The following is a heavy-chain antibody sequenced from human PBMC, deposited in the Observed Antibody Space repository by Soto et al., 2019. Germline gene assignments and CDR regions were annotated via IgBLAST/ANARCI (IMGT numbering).Heavy chain of an antibody. CDR2: IYHSGST. D-gene: IGHD3-22*01. CDR3: ARSLSSGYYYGFDY. Sequence: SETLSLTCGVSGGSISSSNWWSWVRQPPGKGLEWVGEIYHSGSTNYNPSLKSQVTISLDKSKNQFSLKLSSVTAADTAVYYCARSLSSGYYYGFDYWGQGTLVTVSS. CDR1: GGSISSSNW. J-gene: IGHJ4*02. V-gene: IGHV4-4*02.